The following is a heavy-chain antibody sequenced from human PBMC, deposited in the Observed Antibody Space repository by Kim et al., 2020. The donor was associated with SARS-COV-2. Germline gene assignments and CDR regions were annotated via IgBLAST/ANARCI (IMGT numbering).Heavy chain of an antibody. J-gene: IGHJ4*02. Sequence: YADSVKGRFTISRDNIRSIVYLQMNSLRADDTALYYCAKYDFWKGYSFDYWGQGTVVTVSS. D-gene: IGHD3-3*01. V-gene: IGHV3-23*01. CDR3: AKYDFWKGYSFDY.